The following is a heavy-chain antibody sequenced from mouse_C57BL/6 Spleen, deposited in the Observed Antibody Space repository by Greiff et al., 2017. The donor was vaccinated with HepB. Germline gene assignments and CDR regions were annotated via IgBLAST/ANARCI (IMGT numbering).Heavy chain of an antibody. V-gene: IGHV1-50*01. CDR1: GYTFTSYW. Sequence: VQLQQPGAELVKPGASVKLSCKASGYTFTSYWMQWLKQRPGQGLEWIGEIDPSDSYTNYNQKFKGKATLTVDTSSSTAYMQLSSLTSEDSAVYYCARRGITTVNYWGQGTTLTVSS. CDR2: IDPSDSYT. CDR3: ARRGITTVNY. D-gene: IGHD1-1*01. J-gene: IGHJ2*01.